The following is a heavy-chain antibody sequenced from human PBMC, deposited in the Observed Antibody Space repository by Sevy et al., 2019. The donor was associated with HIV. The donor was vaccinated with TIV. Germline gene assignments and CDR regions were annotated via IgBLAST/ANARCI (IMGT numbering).Heavy chain of an antibody. V-gene: IGHV3-11*01. J-gene: IGHJ4*02. D-gene: IGHD1-26*01. CDR1: GFIFSDYY. Sequence: GGSLRLSCAASGFIFSDYYMSWIRQAPGKGLEWVSYISGSGNTIYYTHSVKGRFTISRDNAKDSLYLQMNSLRAEDTAVYYCARAGGSWALRYWGQGSLVTVS. CDR2: ISGSGNTI. CDR3: ARAGGSWALRY.